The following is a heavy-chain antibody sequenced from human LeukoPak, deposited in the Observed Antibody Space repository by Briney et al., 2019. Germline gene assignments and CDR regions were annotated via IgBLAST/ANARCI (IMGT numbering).Heavy chain of an antibody. D-gene: IGHD3-22*01. CDR3: AKGGYYDSSGSDY. CDR2: ISYDGSNK. Sequence: GGSLRLSCAASGFTFSSYGMHWVRQAPGKGLEWVAVISYDGSNKYYADSVKGRFTISRDNSKNTLYLQMNSLRAEDTAVYYCAKGGYYDSSGSDYWGRGTLVTVSS. V-gene: IGHV3-30*18. J-gene: IGHJ4*02. CDR1: GFTFSSYG.